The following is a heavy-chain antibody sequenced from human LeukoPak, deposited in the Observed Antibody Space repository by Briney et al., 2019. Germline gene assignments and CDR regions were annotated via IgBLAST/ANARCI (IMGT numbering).Heavy chain of an antibody. Sequence: ASVKVSCKASGYTFTNYYIHWVRQAPGQGLECMGIINPSGGSTSYAQKFQGRVTMTRDMSTSTVYMELSSLRSDDTAMYYCARPIPDKGSYLEAFDIWGQGTMVTVSS. D-gene: IGHD1-26*01. CDR2: INPSGGST. CDR3: ARPIPDKGSYLEAFDI. V-gene: IGHV1-46*01. J-gene: IGHJ3*02. CDR1: GYTFTNYY.